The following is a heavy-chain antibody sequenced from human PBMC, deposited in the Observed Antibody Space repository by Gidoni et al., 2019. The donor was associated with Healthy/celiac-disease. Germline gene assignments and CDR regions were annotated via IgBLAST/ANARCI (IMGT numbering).Heavy chain of an antibody. J-gene: IGHJ6*02. CDR2: INPNSGGT. CDR1: GYTFTGYY. CDR3: AREPQTPEKNGMDV. Sequence: QVQLVQSGAEVKKPGASVKVSCKASGYTFTGYYMHWVRQAPGQGLEWMGWINPNSGGTNYAQKFQGWFTMTRDTAISTAYMELSRLRSDDTAVYYCAREPQTPEKNGMDVWGQGTTVTVSS. V-gene: IGHV1-2*04.